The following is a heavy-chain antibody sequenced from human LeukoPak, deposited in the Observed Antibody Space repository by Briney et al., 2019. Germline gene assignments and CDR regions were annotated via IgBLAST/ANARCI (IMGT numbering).Heavy chain of an antibody. CDR3: ARSPHYDFWSGYYRGAYGMDV. CDR1: GYRFTSYW. Sequence: GESLKISCKGSGYRFTSYWIGWVRQMPGKGLEWMGIIYPGDSDTRYSPSFQGQVTISADKSISTAYLQWSSLKASDTAMYYCARSPHYDFWSGYYRGAYGMDVWGQGTTVTVSS. J-gene: IGHJ6*02. CDR2: IYPGDSDT. D-gene: IGHD3-3*01. V-gene: IGHV5-51*01.